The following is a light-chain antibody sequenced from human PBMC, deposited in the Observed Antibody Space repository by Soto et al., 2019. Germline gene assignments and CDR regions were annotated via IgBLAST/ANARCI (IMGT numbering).Light chain of an antibody. J-gene: IGLJ1*01. V-gene: IGLV2-23*03. Sequence: QSAPTQPASVSGSPGQSISISCTGTISDDVTYNLVSWYQQHPGKAPTVLIYEGTKRPSGVSNRFSGSKSGNTASLTISGLQTEDEADYYCYSFAGSTTFSYVFGPGTKVTVL. CDR3: YSFAGSTTFSYV. CDR2: EGT. CDR1: ISDDVTYNL.